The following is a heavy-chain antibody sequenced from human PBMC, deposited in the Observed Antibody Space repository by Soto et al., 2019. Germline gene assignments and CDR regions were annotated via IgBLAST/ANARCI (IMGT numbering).Heavy chain of an antibody. D-gene: IGHD4-17*01. J-gene: IGHJ3*02. CDR1: GFTVSSNY. V-gene: IGHV3-53*01. CDR2: IYSGGST. CDR3: ARGLKYGDYRVGNAFDI. Sequence: EVQLVESGGGLIQPGGSLRLSCAASGFTVSSNYMSWVRQAPGKGLEWVSVIYSGGSTYYADSVKGRFTISRDNSKNTLDLQMNSLRAEDTAVYYCARGLKYGDYRVGNAFDIWGQGTMVTVSS.